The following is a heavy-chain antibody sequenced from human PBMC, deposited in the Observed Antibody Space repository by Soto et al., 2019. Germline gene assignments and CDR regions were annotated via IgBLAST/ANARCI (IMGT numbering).Heavy chain of an antibody. J-gene: IGHJ6*02. CDR1: GGSISSKSFY. Sequence: QLQLQESGPGLVKPSETLSLSCTVSGGSISSKSFYWGWIRQPPGKGLEWIGSIDYSGNTYYNASLKSRVTISVDTSKIQLSLRLTSVTAADTGVYYCARRNRMAPAGKFYYYGMDVWGQGNTVIVSS. V-gene: IGHV4-39*01. D-gene: IGHD6-13*01. CDR3: ARRNRMAPAGKFYYYGMDV. CDR2: IDYSGNT.